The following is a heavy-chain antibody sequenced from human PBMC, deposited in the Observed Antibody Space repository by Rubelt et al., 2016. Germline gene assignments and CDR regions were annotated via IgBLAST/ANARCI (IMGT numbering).Heavy chain of an antibody. D-gene: IGHD5/OR15-5a*01. J-gene: IGHJ2*01. CDR2: IIPILGIA. CDR1: GGTFSSYA. CDR3: ATLSYWYFDL. V-gene: IGHV1-69*04. Sequence: QVQLVQSGAEVKKPGSSVKVSCKASGGTFSSYAISWVRQAPGQGLEWMGRIIPILGIANYAQKFQGRVTITADKSPSTVYMELSSLRSEDTAVYYCATLSYWYFDLWGRGTLVTVSS.